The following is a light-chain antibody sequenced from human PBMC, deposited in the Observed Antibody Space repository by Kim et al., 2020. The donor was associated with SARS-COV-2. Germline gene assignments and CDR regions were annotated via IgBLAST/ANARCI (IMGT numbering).Light chain of an antibody. CDR1: SSDVGGYNY. J-gene: IGLJ2*01. CDR3: SSYTSSSTVV. CDR2: DVS. V-gene: IGLV2-14*03. Sequence: GQSITISCTGISSDVGGYNYVSWYPQHPGKAPKLMIYDVSNRPSGVSNRFSGSKSGNTASLTISGLQAEDEADYYCSSYTSSSTVVFGGGTQLTVL.